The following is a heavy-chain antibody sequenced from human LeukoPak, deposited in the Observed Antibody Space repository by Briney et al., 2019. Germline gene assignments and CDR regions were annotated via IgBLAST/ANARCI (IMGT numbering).Heavy chain of an antibody. CDR3: ARIRIAAGPQGDWFDH. CDR2: IYTSGST. Sequence: SETQSLTCTVSGGSISSGSYYWSWIRQPAGRGLEWIGHIYTSGSTNYNPSLKSRVTISVDTSKNQFSLKLSSVTAADTAVNYCARIRIAAGPQGDWFDHWGQGTLVTVSS. D-gene: IGHD6-6*01. J-gene: IGHJ5*02. CDR1: GGSISSGSYY. V-gene: IGHV4-61*09.